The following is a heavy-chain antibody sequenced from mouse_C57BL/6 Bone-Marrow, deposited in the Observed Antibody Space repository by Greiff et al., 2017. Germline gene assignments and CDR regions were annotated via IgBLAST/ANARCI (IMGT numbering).Heavy chain of an antibody. Sequence: QVQLQQPGAELVKPGASVKLSCKASGYTFTSYWMHWVKQRPGQGLEWIGMIRPNSGSTNYNEKFKSKATLTVDKSSSTAYMQISSLTSEDSAVYYCARWRVLRTLMDYWGQGTSVTVSS. CDR1: GYTFTSYW. CDR2: IRPNSGST. J-gene: IGHJ4*01. CDR3: ARWRVLRTLMDY. V-gene: IGHV1-64*01. D-gene: IGHD1-1*01.